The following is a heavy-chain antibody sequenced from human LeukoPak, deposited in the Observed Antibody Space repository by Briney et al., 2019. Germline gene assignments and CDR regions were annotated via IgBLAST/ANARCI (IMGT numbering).Heavy chain of an antibody. V-gene: IGHV3-66*01. CDR2: IYSGGST. J-gene: IGHJ5*01. Sequence: GGSLRLSCAASGFTVSSQYMNWVRQAPGKGLEWVSVIYSGGSTYHADSVQGRFTISRDNSQSTLYLQMNSLRAEDTALYYCAKNYVASGYSSCDSWGQGTLVTVSS. CDR3: AKNYVASGYSSCDS. D-gene: IGHD3-22*01. CDR1: GFTVSSQY.